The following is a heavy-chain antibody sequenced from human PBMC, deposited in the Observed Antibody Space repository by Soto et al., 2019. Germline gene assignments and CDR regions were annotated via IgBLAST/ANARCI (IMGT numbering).Heavy chain of an antibody. Sequence: GGSLRLSCAASGFTFSSYAMSWVRQAPGKGLEWVSAISGSGGSTYYADSVKGRFTISRDNSKNTLYLQMNSLRAEDTAIYYCAKASGESYGMDVWGQGTTVTVS. CDR2: ISGSGGST. D-gene: IGHD1-26*01. V-gene: IGHV3-23*01. CDR3: AKASGESYGMDV. CDR1: GFTFSSYA. J-gene: IGHJ6*02.